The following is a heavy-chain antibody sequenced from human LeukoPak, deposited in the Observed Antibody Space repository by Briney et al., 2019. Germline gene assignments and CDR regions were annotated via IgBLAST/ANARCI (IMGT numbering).Heavy chain of an antibody. V-gene: IGHV4-34*01. J-gene: IGHJ4*02. CDR2: INHSGST. CDR3: ARTLDGYNSGYFDY. Sequence: SETQSLTCAVYGGSFSGYYWSWIRQPPGKGLEWIGEINHSGSTDYNPSLKSRVTISVDTSKNQFSLKLSSVTAADTAVYYCARTLDGYNSGYFDYWGQGTLVTVSS. CDR1: GGSFSGYY. D-gene: IGHD5-24*01.